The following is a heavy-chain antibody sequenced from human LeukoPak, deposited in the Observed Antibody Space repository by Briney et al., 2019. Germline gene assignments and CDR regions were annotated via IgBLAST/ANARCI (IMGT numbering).Heavy chain of an antibody. CDR1: GGSISSGGYY. D-gene: IGHD5-24*01. V-gene: IGHV4-30-2*01. Sequence: SETLSLTCTVSGGSISSGGYYWSWIRQPPGKGLEWIGYIYHSGSTYYNPSLKSRVTISVDRSKNQFSLKLSSVTAADTAVYYCARQGRWLQFWFDPWGQGTLVTVSS. CDR3: ARQGRWLQFWFDP. CDR2: IYHSGST. J-gene: IGHJ5*02.